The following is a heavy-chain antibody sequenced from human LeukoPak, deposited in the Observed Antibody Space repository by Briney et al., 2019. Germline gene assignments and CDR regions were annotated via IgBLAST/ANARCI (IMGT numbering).Heavy chain of an antibody. J-gene: IGHJ4*02. CDR2: IYYSGST. V-gene: IGHV4-30-4*01. Sequence: LRLSCAASGFTFSSYAMHWVRQPPGKGLEWIGYIYYSGSTYYNPSLKSRVTISVDTSKNQFSLKLSSVTAADTAVYYCARENPYGDFDYWGQGTLVTVSS. CDR3: ARENPYGDFDY. D-gene: IGHD4-17*01. CDR1: GFTFSSYAMH.